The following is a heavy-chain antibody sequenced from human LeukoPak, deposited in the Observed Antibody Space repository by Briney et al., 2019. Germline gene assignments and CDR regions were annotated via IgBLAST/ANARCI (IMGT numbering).Heavy chain of an antibody. D-gene: IGHD3-10*01. Sequence: SQTLSLTCTVSGGSISSGDYYWSWIRQPPGKGLEWIGYIYYSGSTYYSPSLKSRVTISVDTSKNQFSLKLSSVTAADTAVYYCARGGEATEFDPWGQGTLVTVSS. V-gene: IGHV4-30-4*01. CDR3: ARGGEATEFDP. CDR1: GGSISSGDYY. CDR2: IYYSGST. J-gene: IGHJ5*02.